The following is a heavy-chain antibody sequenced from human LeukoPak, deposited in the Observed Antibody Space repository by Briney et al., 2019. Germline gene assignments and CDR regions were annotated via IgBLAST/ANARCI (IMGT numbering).Heavy chain of an antibody. V-gene: IGHV4-31*03. CDR2: IYYSGST. CDR3: ARARVYSSTWSEFDY. CDR1: GGSISSDGYY. D-gene: IGHD6-13*01. J-gene: IGHJ4*02. Sequence: SQTLSLTCTVSGGSISSDGYYWSWIRQHPEKGLEWIGYIYYSGSTNYNPSLKSRVTISVDTSKNQFSLKLSSVTAADTAVYYCARARVYSSTWSEFDYWGQGTLVTVSS.